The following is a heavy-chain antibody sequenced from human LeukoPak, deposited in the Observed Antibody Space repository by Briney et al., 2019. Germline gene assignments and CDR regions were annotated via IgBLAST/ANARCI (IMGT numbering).Heavy chain of an antibody. CDR3: ATDSSGYYYGVFDY. Sequence: ASVKVSCKVSGYTLTELSMHWVRQAPGKGLERMGGFDPEDGETIYAQKFQGRVTMTEDTSTDTAYMELSSLRSEDTAVYYCATDSSGYYYGVFDYWGQGTLVTVSS. D-gene: IGHD3-22*01. CDR2: FDPEDGET. J-gene: IGHJ4*02. CDR1: GYTLTELS. V-gene: IGHV1-24*01.